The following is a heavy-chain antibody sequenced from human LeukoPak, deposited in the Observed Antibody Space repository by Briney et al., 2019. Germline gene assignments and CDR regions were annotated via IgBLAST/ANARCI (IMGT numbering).Heavy chain of an antibody. J-gene: IGHJ4*02. V-gene: IGHV3-15*01. D-gene: IGHD3-22*01. CDR2: IKSKTFGGTT. Sequence: GGSLRLSCAASGFTFSNAWMSWVRQAPGKGLEWVGRIKSKTFGGTTDYAAPVKGRFTISRDDSKNTLYLHVNTLKTEDTAVYYCARDRLGYYDSSGYYSYWGQGTLATVSS. CDR3: ARDRLGYYDSSGYYSY. CDR1: GFTFSNAW.